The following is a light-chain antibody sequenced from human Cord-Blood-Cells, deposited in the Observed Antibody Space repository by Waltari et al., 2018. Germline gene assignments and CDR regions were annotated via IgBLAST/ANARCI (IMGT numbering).Light chain of an antibody. CDR1: SSRAGCCYY. V-gene: IGLV2-14*01. CDR2: EFS. Sequence: QSALTQPAPAPGSPGQSITLSCPGTSSRAGCCYYVSLYQQHPGKAPKLMIYEFSNRPSGVSNRFSGSKSGNTASLTISGLQAEDEADYYCSSYTSSSTYVFGTGTKVTVL. J-gene: IGLJ1*01. CDR3: SSYTSSSTYV.